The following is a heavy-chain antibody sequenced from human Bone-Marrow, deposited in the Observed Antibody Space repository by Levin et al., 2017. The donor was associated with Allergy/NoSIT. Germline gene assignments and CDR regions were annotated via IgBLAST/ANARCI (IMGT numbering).Heavy chain of an antibody. D-gene: IGHD3-22*01. V-gene: IGHV4-30-4*01. CDR2: IYYLGHT. Sequence: LRLSCTVSGGSIGSSDYYWSWIRQTPGKGLEWIGCIYYLGHTYYDRSLKSRVAISVDTSKNQLSLKLRSVTAADTAVYYCARGGMYYHDSSGYPCDLWGQGTQVTVSS. CDR1: GGSIGSSDYY. J-gene: IGHJ4*02. CDR3: ARGGMYYHDSSGYPCDL.